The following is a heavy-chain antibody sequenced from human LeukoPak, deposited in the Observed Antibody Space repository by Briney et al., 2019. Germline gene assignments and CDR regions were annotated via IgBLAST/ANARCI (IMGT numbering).Heavy chain of an antibody. CDR3: AREGYGDLANY. CDR1: GFTLSSNY. D-gene: IGHD4-17*01. V-gene: IGHV3-53*01. J-gene: IGHJ4*02. Sequence: PGGSLRLSCAASGFTLSSNYMSGARQAPGKGLEWVSVIYSGGSTYYADSVKGRFTISRDNSKNTLYLQMNSLRAEDTAVYYCAREGYGDLANYWGQGTLVTVSS. CDR2: IYSGGST.